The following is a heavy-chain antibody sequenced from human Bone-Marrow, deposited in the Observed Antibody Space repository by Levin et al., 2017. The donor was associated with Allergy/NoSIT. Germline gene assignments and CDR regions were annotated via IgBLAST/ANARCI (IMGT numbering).Heavy chain of an antibody. CDR3: ARGSLYWYFDL. Sequence: MPSETLSLTCSVSGGSIRSYYWSWIRQPPGKEPEWIGYLYYSGSTNYNPSLKSRVTMSVDTSKNQFSLRLRSVTAADTAVYYCARGSLYWYFDLWGPGTPVTVSS. CDR2: LYYSGST. J-gene: IGHJ2*01. CDR1: GGSIRSYY. V-gene: IGHV4-59*01.